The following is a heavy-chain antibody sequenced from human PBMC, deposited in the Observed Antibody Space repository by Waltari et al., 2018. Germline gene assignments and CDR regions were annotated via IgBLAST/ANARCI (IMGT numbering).Heavy chain of an antibody. CDR3: ARGTGRQQLGSYYYYGMDV. CDR1: GGSISSSSYY. J-gene: IGHJ6*02. Sequence: QLQLQESGPGLVKPSETLSLTCTVSGGSISSSSYYWGWIRQPPGKGLEWIGSIYYSGSTYYTPSLKSRVTISVDTSKNQFSLKLSSVTAADTAVYYCARGTGRQQLGSYYYYGMDVWGQGTTVTVSS. CDR2: IYYSGST. D-gene: IGHD6-13*01. V-gene: IGHV4-39*07.